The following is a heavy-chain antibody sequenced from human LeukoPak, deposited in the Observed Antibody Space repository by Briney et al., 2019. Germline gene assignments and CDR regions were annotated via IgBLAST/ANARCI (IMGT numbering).Heavy chain of an antibody. J-gene: IGHJ4*02. D-gene: IGHD3-3*01. V-gene: IGHV1-69*13. CDR3: ARDGPYDFWSGYYSYFDY. CDR2: IIPIFGTA. Sequence: SVKVSCKASGYTFTSYDISWVRQAPGQGLEWMGGIIPIFGTANYAQKFQGRVTITADESTSTAYMELSSLRSEDTAVYYCARDGPYDFWSGYYSYFDYWGQGTLVTVSS. CDR1: GYTFTSYD.